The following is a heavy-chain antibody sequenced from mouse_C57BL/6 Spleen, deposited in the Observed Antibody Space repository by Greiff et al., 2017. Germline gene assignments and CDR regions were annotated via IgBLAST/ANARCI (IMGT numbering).Heavy chain of an antibody. CDR3: ARGITTVVDYYAMDY. V-gene: IGHV1-76*01. J-gene: IGHJ4*01. CDR1: GYTFTDYY. D-gene: IGHD1-1*01. Sequence: QVQLKQSGAELVRPGASVKLSCKASGYTFTDYYINWVKQRPGQGLEWIARIYPGSGNTYYNEKFKGKATLTAEKSSSTAYMQLSSLTSEDSAVYFCARGITTVVDYYAMDYWGQGTSVTVSS. CDR2: IYPGSGNT.